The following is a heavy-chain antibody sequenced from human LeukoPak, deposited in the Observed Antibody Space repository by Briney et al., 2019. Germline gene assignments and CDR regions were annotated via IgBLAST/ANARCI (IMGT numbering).Heavy chain of an antibody. V-gene: IGHV3-48*01. CDR3: ARDLGVVSHYYFDY. D-gene: IGHD2/OR15-2a*01. J-gene: IGHJ4*02. CDR2: ISSSSSTI. Sequence: GGSLRLSCAASGFTFSSYSMNWVRQAPGKGLEWVSYISSSSSTIYYADSVKGRFTISRDNAKNSLYLQMNSLRAEDTAVYYCARDLGVVSHYYFDYWGQGTLVTVS. CDR1: GFTFSSYS.